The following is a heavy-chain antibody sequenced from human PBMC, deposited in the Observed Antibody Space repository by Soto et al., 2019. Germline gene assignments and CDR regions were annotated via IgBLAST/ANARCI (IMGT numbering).Heavy chain of an antibody. CDR1: GYTFTSYG. V-gene: IGHV1-18*04. Sequence: GASVKVSCKASGYTFTSYGISWVRQAPGQGLEWMGWISAYNGNTNYAQKLQGRVTMTTDTSTSTAYMELSAEDTAVYYCARESEDLTSNFDYWGQGTLVTVSS. CDR2: ISAYNGNT. CDR3: ARESEDLTSNFDY. J-gene: IGHJ4*02.